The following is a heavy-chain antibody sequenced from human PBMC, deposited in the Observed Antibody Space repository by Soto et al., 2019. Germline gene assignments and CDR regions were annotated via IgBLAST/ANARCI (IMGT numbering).Heavy chain of an antibody. CDR1: GGSINNDDFY. CDR2: VYYSGSS. Sequence: TLSLTCSVSGGSINNDDFYWSWLRQTPGKGLQWIGYVYYSGSSDCIPPLKSRLSMSIDKSKNQFTLKLSSVTAADTAIYYCARMSYYYDKWYFDLWGRGTLVTVSS. D-gene: IGHD3-22*01. J-gene: IGHJ2*01. CDR3: ARMSYYYDKWYFDL. V-gene: IGHV4-30-4*01.